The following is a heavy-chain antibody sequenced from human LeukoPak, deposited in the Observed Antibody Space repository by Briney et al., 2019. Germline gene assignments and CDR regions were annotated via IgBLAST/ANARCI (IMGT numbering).Heavy chain of an antibody. CDR1: GFTFSSYA. CDR2: IKQDGNEI. CDR3: ARLPWKFGEFSY. D-gene: IGHD3-10*01. Sequence: PGGSLRLSCAASGFTFSSYAMSWVRQAPGKGLEWVANIKQDGNEIYYADSLKGRFTISRDNAKNSLDLQMNSLRAEDTAVYYCARLPWKFGEFSYWGQGTLVTVSS. J-gene: IGHJ4*02. V-gene: IGHV3-7*01.